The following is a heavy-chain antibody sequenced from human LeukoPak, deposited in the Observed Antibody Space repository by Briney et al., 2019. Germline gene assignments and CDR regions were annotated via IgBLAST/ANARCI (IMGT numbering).Heavy chain of an antibody. CDR3: ARQADDSSGWYDLDY. CDR2: IIPIFGTA. D-gene: IGHD6-19*01. CDR1: GGTFSSYA. Sequence: GSSVKVSCKASGGTFSSYAISWVRQAPGQGLEWMGGIIPIFGTANYAQKFQGRVTITADESTSTAYMELSSLRSEDTAVYYCARQADDSSGWYDLDYWGQGTLVTVSS. V-gene: IGHV1-69*01. J-gene: IGHJ4*02.